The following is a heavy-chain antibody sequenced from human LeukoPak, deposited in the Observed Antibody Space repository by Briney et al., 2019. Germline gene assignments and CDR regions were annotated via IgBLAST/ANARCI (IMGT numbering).Heavy chain of an antibody. J-gene: IGHJ3*02. Sequence: PGGSLRLSCAASGFTFNSYWIHWVRQAPGKGLVWVSRINTDGSRTNYADSVKGRFAISRDDAKNTLYLQMNSLRAEDTAVYYCAKVFGERWLQFDAFDIWGQGTMVTVSS. CDR2: INTDGSRT. CDR1: GFTFNSYW. CDR3: AKVFGERWLQFDAFDI. D-gene: IGHD5-24*01. V-gene: IGHV3-74*01.